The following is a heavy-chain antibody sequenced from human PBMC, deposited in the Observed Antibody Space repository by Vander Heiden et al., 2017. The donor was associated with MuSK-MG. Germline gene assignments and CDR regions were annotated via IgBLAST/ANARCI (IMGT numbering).Heavy chain of an antibody. Sequence: EVQLVESGGGLVQPGRSLRLSCAASGFTFDDYAMHWVRQGPGKGLEWVSGISWNSGSIGYADSVKGRFTISRDNAKNSLYLQMNSLRAEDTALYYCAKWSTYYDSSGYYNYFDYWGQGTLVTVSS. D-gene: IGHD3-22*01. J-gene: IGHJ4*02. V-gene: IGHV3-9*01. CDR3: AKWSTYYDSSGYYNYFDY. CDR2: ISWNSGSI. CDR1: GFTFDDYA.